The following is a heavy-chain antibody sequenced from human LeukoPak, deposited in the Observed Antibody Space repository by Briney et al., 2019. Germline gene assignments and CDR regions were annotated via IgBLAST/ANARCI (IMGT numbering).Heavy chain of an antibody. J-gene: IGHJ4*02. CDR2: IDWDDDK. V-gene: IGHV2-70*11. CDR3: ARRTRGYHFDD. Sequence: SGPSLFQPTHPLTLTFTFSGFGRGTSGRGGNWLRQPPEKALEWLARIDWDDDKYYSTSLKTRLTISKDTSKNQVVLTMTNMDPVDTATYFCARRTRGYHFDDWGQGTLVTVSS. CDR1: GFGRGTSGRG. D-gene: IGHD1-1*01.